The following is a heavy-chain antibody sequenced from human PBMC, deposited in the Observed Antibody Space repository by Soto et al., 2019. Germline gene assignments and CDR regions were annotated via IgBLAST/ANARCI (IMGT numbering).Heavy chain of an antibody. CDR3: ARDHNSPAPDSSGPTDY. CDR1: GFTFSSYA. CDR2: ISYDGSNK. V-gene: IGHV3-30-3*01. Sequence: QVQLVESGGGVVQPGRSLRLSCAASGFTFSSYAMHWVRQAPGKGLEWVAVISYDGSNKYYADSVKGRFTISRDNSKNTLYLQMNSLRAEDTAVYYCARDHNSPAPDSSGPTDYWGQGTLVTVSS. J-gene: IGHJ4*02. D-gene: IGHD3-22*01.